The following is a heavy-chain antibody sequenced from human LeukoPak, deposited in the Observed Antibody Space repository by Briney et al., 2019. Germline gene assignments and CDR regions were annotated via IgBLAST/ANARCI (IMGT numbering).Heavy chain of an antibody. CDR3: ARVSRNTMVRGVFDY. J-gene: IGHJ4*02. Sequence: TASETLSLTCTVSGGSISSSSYYWGWIRQPPGKGLEWIGSIYYSGSTYYNPSLKSRVTISVDTSKNQFSLKLSSVTAADTAVYYCARVSRNTMVRGVFDYWGQGTLVTVSS. D-gene: IGHD3-10*01. CDR2: IYYSGST. CDR1: GGSISSSSYY. V-gene: IGHV4-39*01.